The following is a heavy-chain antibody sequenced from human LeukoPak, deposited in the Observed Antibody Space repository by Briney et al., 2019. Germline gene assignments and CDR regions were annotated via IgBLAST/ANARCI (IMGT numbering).Heavy chain of an antibody. Sequence: GESLKISCKGSGYSFTTYWIGWVRQMPGKGLEWMGFVYPGDSDTRYNPSFQGQVIISADKSISTAYLQWSSLKASDTAIYYCATSAGSSSSWEFDYWGQGTLVTVSS. CDR3: ATSAGSSSSWEFDY. D-gene: IGHD6-13*01. J-gene: IGHJ4*02. V-gene: IGHV5-51*01. CDR1: GYSFTTYW. CDR2: VYPGDSDT.